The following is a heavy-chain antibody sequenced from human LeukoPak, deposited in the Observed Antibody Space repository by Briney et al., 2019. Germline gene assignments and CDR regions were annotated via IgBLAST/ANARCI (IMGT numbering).Heavy chain of an antibody. V-gene: IGHV4-39*01. Sequence: SETLCLTCTVSGGSISNSSYYWGWIRQPPGKGLEWIGSMYYSGSTYYNPSLKRRATISVDTSKNQFSLKLSSVTAADTAVYYCARHGRMGTINPSYWGQGTLVTVSS. J-gene: IGHJ4*02. D-gene: IGHD5-24*01. CDR1: GGSISNSSYY. CDR3: ARHGRMGTINPSY. CDR2: MYYSGST.